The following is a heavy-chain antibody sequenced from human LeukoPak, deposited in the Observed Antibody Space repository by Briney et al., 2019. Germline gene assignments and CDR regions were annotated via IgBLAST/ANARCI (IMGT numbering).Heavy chain of an antibody. D-gene: IGHD2-15*01. CDR1: GGPISSYY. Sequence: PSETLSLTCTVSGGPISSYYWSWIRQPPGKGLEWIGYIYYTGSTNYNPSLKSRVTISLDTSKNQFSLKLTSVTAADTAVYYCARDWTGYCSGGSCYTRRFDPWGQGTPVIVSS. J-gene: IGHJ5*02. CDR3: ARDWTGYCSGGSCYTRRFDP. CDR2: IYYTGST. V-gene: IGHV4-59*01.